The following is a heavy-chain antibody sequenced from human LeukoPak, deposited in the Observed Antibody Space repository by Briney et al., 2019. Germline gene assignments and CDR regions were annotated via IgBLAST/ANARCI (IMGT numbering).Heavy chain of an antibody. V-gene: IGHV3-74*01. D-gene: IGHD1-14*01. J-gene: IGHJ4*02. CDR1: GFTFSSYW. CDR3: AKCNHRCQDY. CDR2: INNDGSST. Sequence: PGGSLRLSCAASGFTFSSYWMHWVRQAPGKGLVWVSRINNDGSSTPYADSVKGRFTISRDNSKNTLYLQMNSLRAEDTAVYYCAKCNHRCQDYWGGGTLLSVSS.